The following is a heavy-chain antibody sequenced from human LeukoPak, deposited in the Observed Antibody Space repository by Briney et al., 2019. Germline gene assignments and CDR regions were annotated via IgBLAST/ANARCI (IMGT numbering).Heavy chain of an antibody. CDR3: VREDSGYDFLDY. V-gene: IGHV4-61*02. CDR2: IYTSGST. J-gene: IGHJ4*02. D-gene: IGHD5-12*01. Sequence: PSETLSLTCTVSGGSISSGSYYWSWIRQPAGKGLEWIGRIYTSGSTNYNPSLKSRVTISVDTSKNQFSLKLSSVTAADTAVYYCVREDSGYDFLDYWGQGTLVTVSS. CDR1: GGSISSGSYY.